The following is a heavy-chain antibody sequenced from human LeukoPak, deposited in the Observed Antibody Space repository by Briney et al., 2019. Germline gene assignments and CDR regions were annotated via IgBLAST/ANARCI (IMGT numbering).Heavy chain of an antibody. V-gene: IGHV4-59*08. CDR3: ARRLGATTTGFDY. Sequence: SETLSLTCTVSGGSISSYYWSWIRQPPGKGLEWIGHIYYSGSTNYNPSLKSRVTISVDTSKTQFSLELSSVTAADTAVYYCARRLGATTTGFDYWGQGTLVTVSS. J-gene: IGHJ4*02. D-gene: IGHD1-26*01. CDR1: GGSISSYY. CDR2: IYYSGST.